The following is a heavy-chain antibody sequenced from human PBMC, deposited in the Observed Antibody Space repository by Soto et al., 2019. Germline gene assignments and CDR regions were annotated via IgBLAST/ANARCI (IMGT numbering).Heavy chain of an antibody. J-gene: IGHJ6*02. Sequence: EEQVVESGGGLVQPGGSLRLSCAASGFTFDDYGMHWVRQGPGKGLEWVSGITWNSATIGYAASVKGRFTISRDNAKNSLYLQMSSLTTEDTAVYYCAKDRWARESIGVWGQGTTVTVSS. CDR3: AKDRWARESIGV. CDR2: ITWNSATI. V-gene: IGHV3-9*01. CDR1: GFTFDDYG.